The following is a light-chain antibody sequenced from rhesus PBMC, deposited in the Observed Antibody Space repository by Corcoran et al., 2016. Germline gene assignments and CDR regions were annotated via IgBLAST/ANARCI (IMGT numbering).Light chain of an antibody. J-gene: IGKJ2*01. CDR3: HEHDKSPYS. Sequence: DIQMTQSPSSLSASVGDRVTITCRPSQSISKWLAWYQQKPGKAPKLLIYSASNLEAGFPSRFIGSGSGREFTLTLSSLQPEDIAKYYCHEHDKSPYSFGQGTKVEIK. V-gene: IGKV1-69*01. CDR2: SAS. CDR1: QSISKW.